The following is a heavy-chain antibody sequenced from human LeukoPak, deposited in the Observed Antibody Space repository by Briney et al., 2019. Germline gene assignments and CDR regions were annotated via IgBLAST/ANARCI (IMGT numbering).Heavy chain of an antibody. J-gene: IGHJ4*02. Sequence: GRSLRLSCAASGFTFSSYAMSWVRQAPGKGLEWVSAISGSGGSTYYADSVKGRFTISRDNSKNTLYLQMNSLRAEDTAVYYCAKDSRPGVVVPAAIYYWGQGTLVTVSS. CDR2: ISGSGGST. CDR1: GFTFSSYA. D-gene: IGHD2-2*01. V-gene: IGHV3-23*01. CDR3: AKDSRPGVVVPAAIYY.